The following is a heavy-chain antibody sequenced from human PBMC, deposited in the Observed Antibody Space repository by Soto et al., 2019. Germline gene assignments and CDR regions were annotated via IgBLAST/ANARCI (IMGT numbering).Heavy chain of an antibody. V-gene: IGHV3-53*01. J-gene: IGHJ6*02. Sequence: HPGGSLRLSCAASGFTVSSNYMSWVRQAPGKGLEWVSVIYSGGSTYYADSVKGRFTISRDNSKNTLYLQMNSLRAEDTAVYYCARAVRGSYYYYGMDVWGQGTTVTVSS. CDR3: ARAVRGSYYYYGMDV. CDR2: IYSGGST. CDR1: GFTVSSNY.